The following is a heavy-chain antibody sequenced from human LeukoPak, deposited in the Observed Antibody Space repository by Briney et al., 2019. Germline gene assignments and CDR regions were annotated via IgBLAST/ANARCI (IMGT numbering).Heavy chain of an antibody. CDR2: IWYGGSNK. V-gene: IGHV3-33*01. CDR1: GFTFSSYG. Sequence: GGSLRLSCAASGFTFSSYGMHWVRQAPGKGLEWVAVIWYGGSNKYYADSAKGRFTISRDNSKNTLYLQMNSRRGEDTAVYYCARDGWETTVVYYYYYGMDVWGQGTTVTVSS. J-gene: IGHJ6*02. CDR3: ARDGWETTVVYYYYYGMDV. D-gene: IGHD4-23*01.